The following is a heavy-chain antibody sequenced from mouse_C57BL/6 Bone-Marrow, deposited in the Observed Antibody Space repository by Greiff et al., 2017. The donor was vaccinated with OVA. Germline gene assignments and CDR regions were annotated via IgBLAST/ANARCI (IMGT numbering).Heavy chain of an antibody. V-gene: IGHV1-81*01. CDR3: ARDYYYGSWFAY. D-gene: IGHD1-1*01. Sequence: VQLQQSGAELARPGASVKLSCKASGYTFTSYGISWVKQRTGQGLEWIGEIYPRSGNPYYNEKFKGKATLTADKSSSTAYMELRSLTSEDSAVYFCARDYYYGSWFAYWGQGTLVTVSA. J-gene: IGHJ3*01. CDR2: IYPRSGNP. CDR1: GYTFTSYG.